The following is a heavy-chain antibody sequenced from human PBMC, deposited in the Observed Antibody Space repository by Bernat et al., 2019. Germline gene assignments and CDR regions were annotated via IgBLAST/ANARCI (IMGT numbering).Heavy chain of an antibody. V-gene: IGHV3-66*01. CDR2: IYSGGST. CDR3: ARILTLAAAGTGLYYGMDV. J-gene: IGHJ6*02. D-gene: IGHD6-13*01. CDR1: GFTVSSNY. Sequence: EVQLVESGGGLVQPGGSLRLSCAASGFTVSSNYMSWVRQAPGKGLEWVSVIYSGGSTYYADSVKGRFTISRDNSKNTLYLQMNSLRAEDTAVYYCARILTLAAAGTGLYYGMDVWGQGTMVTVSS.